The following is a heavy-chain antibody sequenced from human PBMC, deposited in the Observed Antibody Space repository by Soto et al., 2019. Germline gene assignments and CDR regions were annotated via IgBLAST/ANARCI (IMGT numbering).Heavy chain of an antibody. Sequence: GASVKVSCKASGYTFTSYAMHWVRQAPGQRLEWMGWINAGNGNTKYSQKFQGRVTITRDTSASTAYMELSSLRSEDTAVYYCAREGCSSTSCYGKRYYYYYYGMDVWGQGTTVTVSS. V-gene: IGHV1-3*01. CDR2: INAGNGNT. D-gene: IGHD2-2*01. J-gene: IGHJ6*02. CDR1: GYTFTSYA. CDR3: AREGCSSTSCYGKRYYYYYYGMDV.